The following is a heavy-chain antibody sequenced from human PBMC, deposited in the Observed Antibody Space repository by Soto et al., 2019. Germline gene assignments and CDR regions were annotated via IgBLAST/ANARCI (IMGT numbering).Heavy chain of an antibody. D-gene: IGHD6-19*01. CDR2: ISYDGSNK. CDR1: GFTFSSYG. Sequence: GGSLRLSCAASGFTFSSYGMHWVRQAPGKGLEWVAVISYDGSNKYYADSVKGRFTISRDNSKNTLYLQMNSLRAEDTAVYYCAKEALSSGWPAAFDIWGQGTMVTVSS. J-gene: IGHJ3*02. CDR3: AKEALSSGWPAAFDI. V-gene: IGHV3-30*18.